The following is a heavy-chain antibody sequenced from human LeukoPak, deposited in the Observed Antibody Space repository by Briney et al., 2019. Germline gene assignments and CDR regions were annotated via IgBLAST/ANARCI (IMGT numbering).Heavy chain of an antibody. CDR1: GYTFTSYA. Sequence: ASVKVSCKASGYTFTSYAMNWVRQAPGQGLEWMGWINTNTGNPTYAQGFTGRFVFSLDTSVSTVYLQISSLKAEDTAVYYCARVAYSSGWYFYYYGMDVWGQGTTVTVSS. V-gene: IGHV7-4-1*02. J-gene: IGHJ6*02. CDR3: ARVAYSSGWYFYYYGMDV. D-gene: IGHD6-19*01. CDR2: INTNTGNP.